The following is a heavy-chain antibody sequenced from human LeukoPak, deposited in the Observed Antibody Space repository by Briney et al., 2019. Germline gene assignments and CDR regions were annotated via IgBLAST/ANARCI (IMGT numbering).Heavy chain of an antibody. CDR3: ARWVVATMFDY. CDR1: GFTVSSNY. J-gene: IGHJ4*02. D-gene: IGHD5-12*01. V-gene: IGHV3-66*01. CDR2: IYSDGST. Sequence: GGSLRLSCAASGFTVSSNYMNWVRQAPGKGLEWVSVIYSDGSTYYADSVKGRFTISRDNSKNTLYLQMNSPRDEDTAVYYCARWVVATMFDYWGQGTLVTVSP.